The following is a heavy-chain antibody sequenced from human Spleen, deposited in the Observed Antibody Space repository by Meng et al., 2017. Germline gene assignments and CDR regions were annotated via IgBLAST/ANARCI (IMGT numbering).Heavy chain of an antibody. CDR2: IYYSGRT. D-gene: IGHD4-23*01. CDR1: GGSISSGDYY. V-gene: IGHV4-30-4*01. J-gene: IGHJ4*02. CDR3: ARLTPAIDY. Sequence: QVQLQESGPGLGKPSQTLSPTCTVSGGSISSGDYYWTWIRQPPGKGLEWIGYIYYSGRTYYNPSLKTRVTISVDTSKNHCSLNLRSVTAADTAVYYCARLTPAIDYWGQGTLVTVSS.